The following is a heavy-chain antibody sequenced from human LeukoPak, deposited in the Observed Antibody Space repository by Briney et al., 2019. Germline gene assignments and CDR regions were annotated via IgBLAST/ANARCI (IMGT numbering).Heavy chain of an antibody. CDR2: VGTAGDT. V-gene: IGHV3-13*01. CDR3: ARRGDSRGYYDAFDI. D-gene: IGHD3-22*01. J-gene: IGHJ3*02. CDR1: GFTFSSYN. Sequence: GGSLRLSCTPSGFTFSSYNMHWVRQPTGKGLEWVSAVGTAGDTYYPGSVKGRFTISRENAKNSLYLQMNSLRAGDTAVYYCARRGDSRGYYDAFDIWGQGTMVTVSS.